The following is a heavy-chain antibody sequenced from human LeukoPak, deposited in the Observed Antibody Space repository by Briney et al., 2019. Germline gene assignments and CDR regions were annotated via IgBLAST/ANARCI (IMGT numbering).Heavy chain of an antibody. Sequence: SETLSLTCTVSGGSLSTYYWSWIRQPPGKGLEWIGYIYYSGSTTYNPSLRSRVTISVDTSKNQFSLKLSSVTAADTAVYYCARVFYYGSGTFDLWGRGTLVTVSS. J-gene: IGHJ2*01. CDR1: GGSLSTYY. V-gene: IGHV4-59*01. D-gene: IGHD3-10*01. CDR2: IYYSGST. CDR3: ARVFYYGSGTFDL.